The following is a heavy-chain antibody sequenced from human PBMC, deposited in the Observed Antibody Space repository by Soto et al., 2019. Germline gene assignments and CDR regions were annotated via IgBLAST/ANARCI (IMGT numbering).Heavy chain of an antibody. Sequence: LVNPTETLTLTCTVSGLSLSNAGMVVSWIRQPPGKALEWLAHIFSSDEKSYRTSLETRLTVSKDTSKSQVVLTMTNMDPLDTATYYCARAVDRAISDIWFDPWGQGTQVTVS. J-gene: IGHJ5*02. D-gene: IGHD5-18*01. CDR2: IFSSDEK. V-gene: IGHV2-26*01. CDR1: GLSLSNAGMV. CDR3: ARAVDRAISDIWFDP.